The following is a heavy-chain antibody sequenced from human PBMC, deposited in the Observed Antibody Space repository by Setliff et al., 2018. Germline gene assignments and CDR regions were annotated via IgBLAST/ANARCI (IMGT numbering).Heavy chain of an antibody. D-gene: IGHD6-13*01. V-gene: IGHV3-15*05. J-gene: IGHJ4*02. Sequence: GGSLRLSCTASGFTFSDAWMTWVRLPPGKGLEWVGRVISKVDGGMVHYGAPVQGRFRIWRDNAKNSLYLQMTSLRAEDTALYYCARGRPLYSSPVDYWGQGTLVTVSS. CDR1: GFTFSDAW. CDR2: VISKVDGGMV. CDR3: ARGRPLYSSPVDY.